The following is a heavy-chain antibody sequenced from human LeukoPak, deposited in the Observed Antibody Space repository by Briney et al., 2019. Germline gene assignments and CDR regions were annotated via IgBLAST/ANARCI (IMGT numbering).Heavy chain of an antibody. CDR2: ISGSGGST. V-gene: IGHV3-23*01. CDR3: ARAPGELSYDY. CDR1: GFTFSSYA. D-gene: IGHD3-16*02. Sequence: GGSLRLSCAASGFTFSSYAMSWVRQAPGKGLEWVSAISGSGGSTYYADSVKGRSTISRDNSKNTLYLQMNSLRAEDTAVYYCARAPGELSYDYWGQGTLVTVSS. J-gene: IGHJ4*02.